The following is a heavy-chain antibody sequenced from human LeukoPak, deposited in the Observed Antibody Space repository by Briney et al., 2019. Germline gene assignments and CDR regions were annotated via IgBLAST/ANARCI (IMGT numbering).Heavy chain of an antibody. J-gene: IGHJ4*02. D-gene: IGHD1-26*01. V-gene: IGHV3-23*01. Sequence: GGSLRLSCAASGFTFSSYAMSWVRQAPGKGLEWVSAISGSGGSTYYADSVKGRFTISRDNPKNTLYLQMNSLRAEDTAVYYCAKQVGATDGSYWGQGTLVTVSS. CDR1: GFTFSSYA. CDR3: AKQVGATDGSY. CDR2: ISGSGGST.